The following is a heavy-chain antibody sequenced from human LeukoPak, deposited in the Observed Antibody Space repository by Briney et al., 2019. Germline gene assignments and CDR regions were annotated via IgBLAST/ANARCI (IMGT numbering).Heavy chain of an antibody. D-gene: IGHD6-19*01. J-gene: IGHJ4*02. V-gene: IGHV3-23*01. CDR3: AKDRGGGIAVAGTAPDY. Sequence: GGSLRLSCAASGFTFSSYAMSWVRQAPGKGLKWVSAISGSGGSTYYADSVKGRFTISRDNSKNTLYLQMNSLRAEDTAVYYCAKDRGGGIAVAGTAPDYWGQGTLVTVSS. CDR2: ISGSGGST. CDR1: GFTFSSYA.